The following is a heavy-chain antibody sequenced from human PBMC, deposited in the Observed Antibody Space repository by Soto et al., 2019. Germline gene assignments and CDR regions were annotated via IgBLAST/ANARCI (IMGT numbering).Heavy chain of an antibody. CDR3: ARDGSGDAFDI. Sequence: LRLSCAASGFTFSSYSMNWVRQAPGKGLEWVSSISSSSSYIYHADSVKGRFTISRDNAKNSLYLQMNSLRAEDTAVYYCARDGSGDAFDIWGQGTMVTVSS. D-gene: IGHD6-25*01. V-gene: IGHV3-21*01. CDR2: ISSSSSYI. CDR1: GFTFSSYS. J-gene: IGHJ3*02.